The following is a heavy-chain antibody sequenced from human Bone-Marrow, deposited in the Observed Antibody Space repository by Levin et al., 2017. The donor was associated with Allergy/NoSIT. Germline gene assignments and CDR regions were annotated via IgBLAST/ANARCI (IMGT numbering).Heavy chain of an antibody. CDR2: IKRDGSEK. CDR1: GFTLSNHW. D-gene: IGHD4-17*01. J-gene: IGHJ3*02. CDR3: ATERILFPDSGDNLSGGDSDAFDM. V-gene: IGHV3-7*01. Sequence: QPGGSLRLSCVGSGFTLSNHWMSWVRQAPGKGLEWVANIKRDGSEKYYVDSVKGRFTISRDNAKNSLYLQMNSLRVEDTAVYYCATERILFPDSGDNLSGGDSDAFDMWGQGTKVTVSS.